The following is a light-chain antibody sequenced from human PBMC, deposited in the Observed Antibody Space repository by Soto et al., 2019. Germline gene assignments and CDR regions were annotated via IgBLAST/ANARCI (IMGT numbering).Light chain of an antibody. CDR3: SSYTSSSTLYEV. CDR1: NSDIGGYNY. CDR2: DVS. J-gene: IGLJ2*01. V-gene: IGLV2-14*01. Sequence: QSALTEPASVSGSPGQSITISCTGTNSDIGGYNYVSWYQQHPGKAPKLMIYDVSNRPSGVSNRFSGSKSGNTASLTISGLQAEDEADYYCSSYTSSSTLYEVFGGGTKLTVL.